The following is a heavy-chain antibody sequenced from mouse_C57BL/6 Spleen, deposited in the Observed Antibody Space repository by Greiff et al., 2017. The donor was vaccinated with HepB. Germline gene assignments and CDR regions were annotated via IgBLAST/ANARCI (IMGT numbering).Heavy chain of an antibody. D-gene: IGHD1-1*01. CDR1: GFTFSDAW. J-gene: IGHJ2*01. V-gene: IGHV6-6*01. Sequence: EVMLVESGGGLVQPGGSMKLSCAASGFTFSDAWMDWVRQSPEKGLEWVAEIRNKANNHATYYAESVKGRFTISRDDSKSSVYLQMNSLRAEDTVIYYCTGVFYYYGSRSFDYWGQGTTLTVSS. CDR2: IRNKANNHAT. CDR3: TGVFYYYGSRSFDY.